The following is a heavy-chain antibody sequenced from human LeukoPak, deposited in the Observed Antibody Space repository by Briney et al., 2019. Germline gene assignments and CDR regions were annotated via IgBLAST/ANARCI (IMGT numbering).Heavy chain of an antibody. D-gene: IGHD3-3*01. J-gene: IGHJ6*03. V-gene: IGHV4-39*07. CDR1: SGSISTSNYY. Sequence: SETLSLTCTVSSGSISTSNYYWGWVRQPPGKALEWIGNIFYSGSTYYSPSLKSRVTISLDTSKNQFSLKLSSVTAADTAVYYCARGIGGHMEGGSYYYYMDVWGKGTTVTISS. CDR3: ARGIGGHMEGGSYYYYMDV. CDR2: IFYSGST.